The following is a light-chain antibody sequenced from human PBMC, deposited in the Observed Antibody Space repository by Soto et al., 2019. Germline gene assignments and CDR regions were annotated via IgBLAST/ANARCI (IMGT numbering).Light chain of an antibody. CDR2: ENN. CDR3: QSYDSSNHVV. V-gene: IGLV6-57*02. Sequence: NFMLTQPHSVSESPGKTVTISCTGSSDSIASNSVQWYQQRPGSAPTTVIYENNERPSGVPHRFSGSIDRSSNSASLTISGLKPEDEADYYCQSYDSSNHVVFGGGTKVTVL. CDR1: SDSIASNS. J-gene: IGLJ2*01.